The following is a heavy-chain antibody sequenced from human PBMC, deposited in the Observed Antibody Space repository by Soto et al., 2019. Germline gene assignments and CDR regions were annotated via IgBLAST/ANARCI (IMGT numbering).Heavy chain of an antibody. Sequence: QVQLVESGGGLVKPGGSLRLSCAASGFTFSDYYMSWIRQAPGKGLEWVSYISSSSSYTNYADSVKGRFTISRDNAKNSLYLQMNSLRAEDTAVYYCARSYYGSGSPNYYGIDVWGQGTTVTVSS. V-gene: IGHV3-11*06. D-gene: IGHD3-10*01. CDR1: GFTFSDYY. CDR3: ARSYYGSGSPNYYGIDV. J-gene: IGHJ6*02. CDR2: ISSSSSYT.